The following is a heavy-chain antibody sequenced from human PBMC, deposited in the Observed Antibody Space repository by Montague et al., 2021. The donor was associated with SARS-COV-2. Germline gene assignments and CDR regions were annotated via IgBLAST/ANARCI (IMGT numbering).Heavy chain of an antibody. CDR2: IYYSGST. J-gene: IGHJ3*02. V-gene: IGHV4-34*01. Sequence: SETLSLTCAVYGGSFSGCYWSWIRQPPGKGLEWIGSIYYSGSTYYNPSLKSRVTISVDTSKNQFSLKLSSVTAADTAVYYCARAASDIVLMVYAIRAFDIWGQGTMGTVSS. CDR3: ARAASDIVLMVYAIRAFDI. D-gene: IGHD2-8*01. CDR1: GGSFSGCY.